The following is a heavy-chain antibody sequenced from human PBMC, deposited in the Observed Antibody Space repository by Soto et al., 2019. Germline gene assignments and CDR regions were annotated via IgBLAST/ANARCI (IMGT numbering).Heavy chain of an antibody. J-gene: IGHJ4*02. D-gene: IGHD6-13*01. CDR3: AQDGAASVFFPYYFDH. Sequence: GGSLRLSCAASGFTFSSYGMHWVRQAPGKGLEWVAVISYDGSNKYYADSVKGRFTISRDNSKNTLYLQMNSLRAEDTAVYYCAQDGAASVFFPYYFDHWGQGTLVTGSS. CDR1: GFTFSSYG. CDR2: ISYDGSNK. V-gene: IGHV3-30*18.